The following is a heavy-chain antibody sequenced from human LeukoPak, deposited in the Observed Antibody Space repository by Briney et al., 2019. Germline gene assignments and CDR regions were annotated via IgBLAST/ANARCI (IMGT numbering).Heavy chain of an antibody. Sequence: SGTLSLTCGVSGGSISNTNWWTWVRQPPGKGLEWIGEIYHSGSTNYNPSLKSRVTISADKSKNQFSLKLSSVTAADTAVYYCARTSRINMVLDPWGQGTLVTVSS. CDR1: GGSISNTNW. D-gene: IGHD3-10*01. V-gene: IGHV4-4*02. CDR3: ARTSRINMVLDP. CDR2: IYHSGST. J-gene: IGHJ5*02.